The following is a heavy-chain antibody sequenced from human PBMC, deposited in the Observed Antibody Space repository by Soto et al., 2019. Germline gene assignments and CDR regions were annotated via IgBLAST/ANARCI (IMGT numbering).Heavy chain of an antibody. CDR1: GFSLNTGGLG. CDR3: AHRQTYCGGNCYSGFDY. Sequence: SGPTLVNPTQTLTLTCTFSGFSLNTGGLGVGWIRQPPGKALEWLALIYWDDDKRYSPSLKSRLTITKDTSKNQVVLTMTNMDPVDTATYYCAHRQTYCGGNCYSGFDYWGQGTLVTVSS. CDR2: IYWDDDK. V-gene: IGHV2-5*02. D-gene: IGHD2-21*02. J-gene: IGHJ4*02.